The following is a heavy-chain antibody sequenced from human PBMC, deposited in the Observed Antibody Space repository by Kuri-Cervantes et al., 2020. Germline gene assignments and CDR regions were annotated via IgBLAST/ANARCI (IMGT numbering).Heavy chain of an antibody. CDR1: GGSISSYY. D-gene: IGHD3-16*01. Sequence: SETLSLTCTVSGGSISSYYWSWIRQPPGRGLEWIGYIYYSGSTNYNPSLKSRVTISVDTSKNQFSLKLSSVTAADTAVYYCARLTAYNWFDPWGQGTLVTVSS. CDR3: ARLTAYNWFDP. V-gene: IGHV4-59*08. J-gene: IGHJ5*02. CDR2: IYYSGST.